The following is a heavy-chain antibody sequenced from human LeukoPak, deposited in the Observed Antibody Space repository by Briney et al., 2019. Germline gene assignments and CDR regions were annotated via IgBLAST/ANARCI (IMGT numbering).Heavy chain of an antibody. D-gene: IGHD3-22*01. CDR3: ARGVIPPRYHDSSGYYFATFDY. CDR1: GFTFSSYA. CDR2: ISYDGSNK. V-gene: IGHV3-30-3*01. Sequence: GGSLRLSCAASGFTFSSYAMHWVRQAPGKGLEWVAVISYDGSNKYYADSVKGRFTISRDNSKNTLYLQMNSLRAEDTGVYYCARGVIPPRYHDSSGYYFATFDYWGQGTLVTVSS. J-gene: IGHJ4*02.